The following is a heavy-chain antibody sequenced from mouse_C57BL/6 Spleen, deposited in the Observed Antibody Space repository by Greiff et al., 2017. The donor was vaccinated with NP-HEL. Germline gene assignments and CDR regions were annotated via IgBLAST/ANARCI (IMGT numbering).Heavy chain of an antibody. Sequence: QVQLQQPGAELVKPGASVKLSCKASGYTFTSYWMHWVKQRPGQGLEWIGMIHPNSGSTNYNEKFKSKATLTVDKSSSTAYMQLSSLTSEDSAVYYCARWGTVVATRYFDVWGTGTTVTVSS. CDR1: GYTFTSYW. CDR3: ARWGTVVATRYFDV. CDR2: IHPNSGST. D-gene: IGHD1-1*01. J-gene: IGHJ1*03. V-gene: IGHV1-64*01.